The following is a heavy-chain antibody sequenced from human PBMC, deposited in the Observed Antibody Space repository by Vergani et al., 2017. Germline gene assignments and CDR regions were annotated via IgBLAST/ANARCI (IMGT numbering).Heavy chain of an antibody. V-gene: IGHV4-39*07. Sequence: QLQLQESGPGLVKPSETLSLTCTVSGGSISSSSYYWGWIRPPPGKGLEWIGSIYYSGRTYYNPSLKSRVTISVDTSKNQFSLKLSSVTAAGTAVYYCARQNTDDYGDYLPLAFDYWGQGTLVTVSS. CDR3: ARQNTDDYGDYLPLAFDY. CDR2: IYYSGRT. J-gene: IGHJ4*02. CDR1: GGSISSSSYY. D-gene: IGHD4-17*01.